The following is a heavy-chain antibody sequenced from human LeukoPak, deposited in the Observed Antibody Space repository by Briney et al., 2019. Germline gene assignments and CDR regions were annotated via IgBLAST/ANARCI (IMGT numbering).Heavy chain of an antibody. V-gene: IGHV1-3*01. J-gene: IGHJ4*02. CDR2: INAGNGNT. CDR3: ARLGVAGRPYSLDY. CDR1: GYTFTSYA. D-gene: IGHD6-19*01. Sequence: ASVKVSCKASGYTFTSYAMHWVRQAPGQRLEWMGWINAGNGNTKYSQKFQGRVTITADESTSTAYMELSSLRSEDTAVYYCARLGVAGRPYSLDYWGQGTLVTVSS.